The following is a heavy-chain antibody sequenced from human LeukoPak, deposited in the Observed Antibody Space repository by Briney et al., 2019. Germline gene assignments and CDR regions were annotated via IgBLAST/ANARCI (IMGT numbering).Heavy chain of an antibody. Sequence: GGSLRLSCAASAFTFRDYYMSWIRQAPGKGLEWVSYISSGSSYTNYADSVKGRFTISRDNAKNSLYLQMNSLRAEDTAVYYCARLRVDYGGNFFDLWGRGTLVTVSS. J-gene: IGHJ2*01. CDR1: AFTFRDYY. V-gene: IGHV3-11*03. CDR2: ISSGSSYT. CDR3: ARLRVDYGGNFFDL. D-gene: IGHD4-23*01.